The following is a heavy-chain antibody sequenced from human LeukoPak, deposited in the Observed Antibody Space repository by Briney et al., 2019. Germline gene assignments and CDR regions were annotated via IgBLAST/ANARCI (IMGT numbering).Heavy chain of an antibody. J-gene: IGHJ4*02. CDR3: ARSGSGFSSDY. CDR2: ISSSSSYI. CDR1: GLTFNNNY. D-gene: IGHD3-10*01. V-gene: IGHV3-21*01. Sequence: GGSLRLSCAASGLTFNNNYMNWVRQAPGKGLEWVSSISSSSSYIYYADSVKGRFTISRDNAKNSLYLQMNSLRAEDTAVYYCARSGSGFSSDYWGQGTLVTVSS.